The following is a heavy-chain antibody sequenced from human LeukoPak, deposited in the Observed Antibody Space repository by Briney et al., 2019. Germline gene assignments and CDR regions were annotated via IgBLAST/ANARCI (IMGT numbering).Heavy chain of an antibody. D-gene: IGHD3-22*01. CDR2: IRSKAYGGTT. CDR3: TSTIYYDSSGYYYY. CDR1: GFTFGDYA. Sequence: GGSLRPSCTASGFTFGDYAMSWVRQAPGKGLEWVGFIRSKAYGGTTEYAASVKGRFTISRDDSKSIAYLQMNSLKTEDTAVYYCTSTIYYDSSGYYYYWGQGTLVTVSS. V-gene: IGHV3-49*04. J-gene: IGHJ4*02.